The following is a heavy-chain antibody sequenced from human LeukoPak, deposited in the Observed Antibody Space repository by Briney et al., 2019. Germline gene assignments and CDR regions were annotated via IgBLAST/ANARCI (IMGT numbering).Heavy chain of an antibody. CDR2: IYSGGST. J-gene: IGHJ6*02. CDR3: ARDFVYGGNSDEDYYYGMDV. V-gene: IGHV3-53*01. CDR1: GFTVSSNY. Sequence: PGGSLRLSCAAPGFTVSSNYMSWVRQAPGKGLEWVSVIYSGGSTYSEDSVKGRITIAKDNSKNTLYLQMNSLRAEDTAVYYWARDFVYGGNSDEDYYYGMDVWGQGTTVTVSS. D-gene: IGHD4-23*01.